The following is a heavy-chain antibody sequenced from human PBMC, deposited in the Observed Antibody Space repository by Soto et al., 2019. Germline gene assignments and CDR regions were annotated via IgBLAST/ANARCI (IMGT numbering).Heavy chain of an antibody. J-gene: IGHJ6*02. D-gene: IGHD3-10*01. CDR2: IYYSGST. CDR1: GGSISSYY. Sequence: PSETLSLTCPVSGGSISSYYWSWIRQPPGKGLEWIGYIYYSGSTNYNPSLKSRVTISVDTSKNQFSLKLSSVTAADTAVYYCARVSTMVHLDVWGQGTTVTVSS. V-gene: IGHV4-59*01. CDR3: ARVSTMVHLDV.